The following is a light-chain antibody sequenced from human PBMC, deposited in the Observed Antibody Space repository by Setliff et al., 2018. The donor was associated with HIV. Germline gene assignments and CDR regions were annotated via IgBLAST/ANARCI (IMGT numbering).Light chain of an antibody. V-gene: IGLV2-14*01. CDR2: EVN. J-gene: IGLJ1*01. CDR1: SSDVGGYNY. CDR3: TSYASSSTLYV. Sequence: QSALTQPASVSGSPGQSITISCTGTSSDVGGYNYVSWYQQYPGKAPKIMIYEVNNRPSGVSNRFSGSKSGNTASLTISGLQAEDEADYYCTSYASSSTLYVFGTGTKVTVL.